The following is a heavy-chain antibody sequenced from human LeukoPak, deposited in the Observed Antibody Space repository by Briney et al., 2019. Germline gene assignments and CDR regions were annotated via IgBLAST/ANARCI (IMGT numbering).Heavy chain of an antibody. CDR3: ARARREMVDY. CDR1: GYSISSGYY. D-gene: IGHD5-24*01. V-gene: IGHV4-38-2*02. Sequence: SETLSLTCTVAGYSISSGYYWGWIRQPPGKGLEWIGSIYHSGSTYYNPSLKSRVTISVDTSKNQFSLKLSSVTAADTAVYYCARARREMVDYWGQGTLVTVSS. J-gene: IGHJ4*02. CDR2: IYHSGST.